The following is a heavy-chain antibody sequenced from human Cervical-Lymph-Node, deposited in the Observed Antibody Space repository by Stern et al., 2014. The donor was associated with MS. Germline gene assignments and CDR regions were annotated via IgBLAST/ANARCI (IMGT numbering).Heavy chain of an antibody. CDR2: IAPIFETT. CDR3: ARLDTSGYFYYDMDV. J-gene: IGHJ6*02. Sequence: QVQLVESGAEVKKPGSSVKVSCKASGGTFSTYVINWVRQAPGQGLEWMGGIAPIFETTNYAQKLQGRVTINADESTSTVYMEMSSVRSEDTAVYYCARLDTSGYFYYDMDVWGQGTTVTVSS. CDR1: GGTFSTYV. V-gene: IGHV1-69*01. D-gene: IGHD3-22*01.